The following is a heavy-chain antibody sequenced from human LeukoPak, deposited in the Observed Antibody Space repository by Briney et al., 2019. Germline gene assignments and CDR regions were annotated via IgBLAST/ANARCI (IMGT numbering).Heavy chain of an antibody. Sequence: GGSLRLSCAASGFTFSSYAMHWVRQAPGKGLEWVAVISYDGGNKYYADSVKGRFTISRDNSKNTLYLQMNSLRAEDTAVYYCAREGRESSGFDYWGQGTLVTVSS. V-gene: IGHV3-30-3*01. CDR2: ISYDGGNK. J-gene: IGHJ4*02. CDR3: AREGRESSGFDY. CDR1: GFTFSSYA. D-gene: IGHD6-19*01.